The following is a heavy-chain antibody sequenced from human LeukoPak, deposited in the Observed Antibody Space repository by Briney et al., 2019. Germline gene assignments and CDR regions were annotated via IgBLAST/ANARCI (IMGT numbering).Heavy chain of an antibody. V-gene: IGHV4-59*01. J-gene: IGHJ4*02. Sequence: TSETLSLTCTVSGGSFSSNFWGWIRQPPGKGLEWIGFISNSGNTNYNPSLKSRIIISVDTSKNQFSLRLRSVSAADTAVYYCARGSDWPYFDNWGQGTLVTVSS. CDR3: ARGSDWPYFDN. D-gene: IGHD6-19*01. CDR2: ISNSGNT. CDR1: GGSFSSNF.